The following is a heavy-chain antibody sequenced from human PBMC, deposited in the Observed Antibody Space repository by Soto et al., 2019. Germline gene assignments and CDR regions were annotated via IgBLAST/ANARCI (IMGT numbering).Heavy chain of an antibody. CDR3: VQGPTKAYDISGYLTDC. J-gene: IGHJ4*01. V-gene: IGHV3-23*01. D-gene: IGHD3-22*01. Sequence: KGLEWVSGISGSGGSTYYTDSVKGRFTISRDNSKNTLYLKMSSLRAEDTAVYYCVQGPTKAYDISGYLTDCWGHGILVTVFS. CDR2: ISGSGGST.